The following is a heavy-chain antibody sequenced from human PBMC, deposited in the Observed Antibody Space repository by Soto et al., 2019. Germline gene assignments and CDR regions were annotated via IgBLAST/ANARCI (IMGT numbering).Heavy chain of an antibody. CDR3: SHYTDLSGAF. D-gene: IGHD2-2*02. V-gene: IGHV3-73*01. CDR2: IRSKTNNYAT. Sequence: GGSLRLSCAASGFNFSSSGMHWVRQASGKGLEWVGRIRSKTNNYATVYAASMKGRFTISRDDSRNTAFLQMDSLKTEDTAVYYCSHYTDLSGAFWSQGTLVTV. CDR1: GFNFSSSG. J-gene: IGHJ4*02.